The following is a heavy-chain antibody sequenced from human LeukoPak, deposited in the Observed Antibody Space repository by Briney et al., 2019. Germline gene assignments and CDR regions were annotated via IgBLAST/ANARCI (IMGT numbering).Heavy chain of an antibody. D-gene: IGHD4-17*01. CDR2: INPNSGGT. CDR3: ARVKGYGDYFLYYFDY. Sequence: GASVKVSCKASGYTFTGYYMHWVRQAPGQGLEWMGWINPNSGGTNYAQKFQGRVTMTRDTSISTAYMELSRLRSDDTAVYYCARVKGYGDYFLYYFDYWGQGTLVTVSS. CDR1: GYTFTGYY. J-gene: IGHJ4*02. V-gene: IGHV1-2*02.